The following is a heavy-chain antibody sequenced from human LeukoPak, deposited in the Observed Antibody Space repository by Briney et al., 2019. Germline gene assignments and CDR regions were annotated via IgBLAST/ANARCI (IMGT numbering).Heavy chain of an antibody. Sequence: GGSLRLSCAASGFTFSNAWMTWVRRAPGKGLDWVGRIKSNPDGGTTEYAAPVKGRFTISRDDSKNMLFLEMNSLKTEDTALYYCGGFGYWGQGTLVTVSS. J-gene: IGHJ4*02. CDR3: GGFGY. CDR2: IKSNPDGGTT. CDR1: GFTFSNAW. V-gene: IGHV3-15*01.